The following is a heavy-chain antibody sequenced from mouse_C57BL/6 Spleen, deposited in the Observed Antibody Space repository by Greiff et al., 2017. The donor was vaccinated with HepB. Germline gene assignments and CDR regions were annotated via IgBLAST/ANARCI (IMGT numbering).Heavy chain of an antibody. D-gene: IGHD1-1*01. CDR3: TRGITTVVATPFDY. J-gene: IGHJ2*01. Sequence: EVQVVESGGGLVQPGGSMKLSCAASGFTFSDAWMDWVRQSPEKGLEWVAEIRNKANNHATYYAESVKGRFTISRDDSKSSVYLQMNSLRAEDTGIYYCTRGITTVVATPFDYWGQGTTLTVSS. CDR1: GFTFSDAW. CDR2: IRNKANNHAT. V-gene: IGHV6-6*01.